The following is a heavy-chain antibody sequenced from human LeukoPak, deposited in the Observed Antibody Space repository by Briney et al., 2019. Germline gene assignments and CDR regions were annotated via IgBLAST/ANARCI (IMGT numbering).Heavy chain of an antibody. CDR3: AKDRTTMTNFFDY. D-gene: IGHD3-22*01. CDR1: GFTFSSYA. J-gene: IGHJ4*02. CDR2: IGGSGDST. V-gene: IGHV3-23*01. Sequence: PGGSLRLSCAASGFTFSSYAMSWVRQAPGKGLEWVSGIGGSGDSTYYADSVKGRFTISRDNSKNTLYLQMNSLRAEDTAVYYCAKDRTTMTNFFDYWGQGTLVTVSS.